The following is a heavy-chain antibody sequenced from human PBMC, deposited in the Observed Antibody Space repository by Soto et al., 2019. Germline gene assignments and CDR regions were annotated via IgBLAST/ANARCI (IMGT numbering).Heavy chain of an antibody. CDR2: IIPIFGTA. V-gene: IGHV1-69*01. J-gene: IGHJ4*02. D-gene: IGHD6-25*01. Sequence: QVQLVQSGAEVKKPGSSVKVSCKASGGTFSSYAISWVRQAPGQGLEWMGGIIPIFGTANYAQKFKGRVTITVDESTSRAYMELRSMRCEDTGGYYCARDEGSGGNPTNWVQGTLGIVSS. CDR1: GGTFSSYA. CDR3: ARDEGSGGNPTN.